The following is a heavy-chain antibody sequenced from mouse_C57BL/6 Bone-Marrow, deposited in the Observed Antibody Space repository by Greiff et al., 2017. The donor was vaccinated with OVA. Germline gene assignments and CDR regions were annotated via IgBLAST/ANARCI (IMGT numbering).Heavy chain of an antibody. CDR1: GYAFSSSW. V-gene: IGHV1-82*01. CDR2: IYPGDGDT. J-gene: IGHJ2*01. D-gene: IGHD2-1*01. CDR3: ARKDYGNRDY. Sequence: VQLQQSGPELVKPGASVKLSCKASGYAFSSSWMNWVKQRPGRGLEWIGRIYPGDGDTNYNGKFKGKATLTADKSSSTAYMQLSSLTSEDSAVYFCARKDYGNRDYWGQGTTLTVSS.